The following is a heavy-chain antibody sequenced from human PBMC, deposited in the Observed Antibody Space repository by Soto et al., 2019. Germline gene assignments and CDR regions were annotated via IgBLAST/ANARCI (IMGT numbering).Heavy chain of an antibody. D-gene: IGHD4-17*01. V-gene: IGHV3-30*18. Sequence: GGSLRLSCAASGFTFSSYGMHWVRQAPGKGLEWVAVISYDGSNKYYADSVKGRFTISRDNSKNTLYLQMNSLRAEDTAVYYCAKDRRYGDYGGALDYWGQGTLVTVSS. J-gene: IGHJ4*02. CDR2: ISYDGSNK. CDR1: GFTFSSYG. CDR3: AKDRRYGDYGGALDY.